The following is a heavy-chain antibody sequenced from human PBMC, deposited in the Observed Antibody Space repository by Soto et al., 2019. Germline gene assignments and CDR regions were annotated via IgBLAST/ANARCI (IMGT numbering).Heavy chain of an antibody. CDR2: VSSGGGT. CDR3: AKRRGAGGHFDY. V-gene: IGHV3-23*01. J-gene: IGHJ4*02. D-gene: IGHD2-15*01. Sequence: GGSLRLSCATSGFTFHDYAMGWVRQAPGKGLEWVSVVSSGGGTHYADSVKGRFTVSRDNSKNTLSLQMNSLRADDTAVYYCAKRRGAGGHFDYWGQGALVTVSS. CDR1: GFTFHDYA.